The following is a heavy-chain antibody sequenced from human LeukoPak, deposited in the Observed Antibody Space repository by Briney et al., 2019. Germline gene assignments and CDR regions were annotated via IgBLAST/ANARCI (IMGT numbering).Heavy chain of an antibody. CDR2: INHSGST. Sequence: SETLSLTCAVYGGSFSGYYWSWIRQPPGKGLEWIGEINHSGSTNYNPSLKSRVTITVDTSKNQFSLKLSSVTAADAAVYYCARGLVFWSGYYFGYWGQGTLVTVSS. CDR3: ARGLVFWSGYYFGY. J-gene: IGHJ4*02. D-gene: IGHD3-3*01. CDR1: GGSFSGYY. V-gene: IGHV4-34*01.